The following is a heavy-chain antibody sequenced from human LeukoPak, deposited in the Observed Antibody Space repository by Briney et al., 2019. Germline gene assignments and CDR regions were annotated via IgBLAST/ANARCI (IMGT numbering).Heavy chain of an antibody. CDR3: ARPSLGPTGVDF. CDR1: GFMFDDYG. J-gene: IGHJ4*02. D-gene: IGHD1-26*01. Sequence: GGSLRLSCAASGFMFDDYGMSWVRQAPGKGLEWVSGINWSGGRTGYGDSLKGRFTISRDNAKNTLYLQMNSLRAEDTALYYCARPSLGPTGVDFWGQGTLVTVSS. CDR2: INWSGGRT. V-gene: IGHV3-20*04.